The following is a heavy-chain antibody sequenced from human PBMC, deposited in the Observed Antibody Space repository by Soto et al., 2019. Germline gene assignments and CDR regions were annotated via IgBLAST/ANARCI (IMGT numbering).Heavy chain of an antibody. V-gene: IGHV3-11*01. CDR2: ISSGSSTI. D-gene: IGHD6-25*01. CDR3: ATSSGALAASFPYYFDY. Sequence: PWGSLRLSCAAAGFRFNDYYMTWIRQAPGKGLEWVSYISSGSSTIYYARSVKGRFTISRDNAKNSLYLQMNSLRAEDTAVYYCATSSGALAASFPYYFDYWGQGTLVTVSS. CDR1: GFRFNDYY. J-gene: IGHJ4*02.